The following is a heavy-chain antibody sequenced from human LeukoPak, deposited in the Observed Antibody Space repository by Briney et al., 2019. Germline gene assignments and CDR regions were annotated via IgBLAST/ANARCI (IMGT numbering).Heavy chain of an antibody. CDR1: RFTFGDYG. CDR2: IKSKAYGGTT. J-gene: IGHJ4*02. Sequence: GGSLRLSCTASRFTFGDYGMSWFRQAPGKGLGWVGFIKSKAYGGTTEYAASVKGRFTILRDDSKSIAYLQMNSLKTEDTAVYYCTRDGVVGATYYFDYWGQGTLVTVSS. CDR3: TRDGVVGATYYFDY. D-gene: IGHD1-26*01. V-gene: IGHV3-49*03.